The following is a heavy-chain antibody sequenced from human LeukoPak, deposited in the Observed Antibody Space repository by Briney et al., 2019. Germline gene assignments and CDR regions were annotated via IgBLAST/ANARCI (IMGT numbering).Heavy chain of an antibody. D-gene: IGHD3-10*01. J-gene: IGHJ4*02. V-gene: IGHV1-2*02. CDR3: ARDPYLHIYYYGSGSSLGAFDY. CDR1: GYTFTGYY. Sequence: ASVKVSCKASGYTFTGYYMHWVRQAPGQGLEWMGWINPNSGGTNYAQKFQGRVTMTRDTSISTAYMELSRLRSDDTAVYYCARDPYLHIYYYGSGSSLGAFDYWGQGTLVTVSS. CDR2: INPNSGGT.